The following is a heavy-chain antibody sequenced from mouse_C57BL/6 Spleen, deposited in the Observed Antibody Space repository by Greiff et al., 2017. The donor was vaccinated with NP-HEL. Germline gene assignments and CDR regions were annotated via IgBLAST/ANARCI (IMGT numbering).Heavy chain of an antibody. V-gene: IGHV3-1*01. Sequence: VQLKESGPGMVKPSQSLSLTCTVTGYSITSGYDWHWIRHFPGNKLEWMGYISYSGSTNYNPSLKSRISITHDTSKNHFFLKLNSVTTEDTATYYCAREDYYYGPFAYWGQGTLVTVSA. J-gene: IGHJ3*01. CDR1: GYSITSGYD. CDR2: ISYSGST. D-gene: IGHD1-1*01. CDR3: AREDYYYGPFAY.